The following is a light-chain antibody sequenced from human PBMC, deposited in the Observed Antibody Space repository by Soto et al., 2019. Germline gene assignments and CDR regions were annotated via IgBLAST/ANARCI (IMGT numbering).Light chain of an antibody. CDR1: QSLLHSNGYNY. CDR2: LGS. Sequence: DIVMTQSPLSLPVTPGEPASISCRSSQSLLHSNGYNYLDWYLQKPGQSPQLLIYLGSNRASGVPDRFSGSGSGTDFTLKISRVEAEDVGVYHCMQALKAPPTFGQGTK. J-gene: IGKJ1*01. CDR3: MQALKAPPT. V-gene: IGKV2-28*01.